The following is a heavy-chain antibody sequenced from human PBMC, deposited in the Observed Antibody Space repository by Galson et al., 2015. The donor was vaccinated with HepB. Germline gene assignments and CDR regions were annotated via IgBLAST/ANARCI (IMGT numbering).Heavy chain of an antibody. CDR2: MNPNSGNT. D-gene: IGHD2/OR15-2a*01. Sequence: SVKVSCKASGYTFTSYDINWVRQATGQGLEWMGWMNPNSGNTGYAQKFQGRVTMTRNTSISTAYMELSSLRSEDTAVYYCARVPVRRGRWFDPWGQGTLVTVSS. CDR3: ARVPVRRGRWFDP. J-gene: IGHJ5*02. V-gene: IGHV1-8*01. CDR1: GYTFTSYD.